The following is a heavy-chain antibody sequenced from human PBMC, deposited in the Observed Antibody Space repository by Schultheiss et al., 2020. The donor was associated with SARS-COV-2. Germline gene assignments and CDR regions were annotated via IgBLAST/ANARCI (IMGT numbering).Heavy chain of an antibody. D-gene: IGHD4-17*01. CDR2: ISGSGGST. J-gene: IGHJ4*02. CDR1: GFTFSSYA. V-gene: IGHV3-23*01. Sequence: GGSLRLSCAASGFTFSSYAMSWVRQAPGKGLEWVSAISGSGGSTYYADSVKGRFTISRDNSKNTLYLQMNSLRAEDTAVYYCATSSGPFYGDPPDYWGQGTLVTVSS. CDR3: ATSSGPFYGDPPDY.